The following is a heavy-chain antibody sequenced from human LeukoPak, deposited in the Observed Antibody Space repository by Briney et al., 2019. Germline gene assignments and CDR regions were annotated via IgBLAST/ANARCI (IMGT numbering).Heavy chain of an antibody. V-gene: IGHV4-39*01. CDR3: ARYSTGSSKYYFDY. CDR1: GDPVSSSGYH. J-gene: IGHJ4*02. D-gene: IGHD6-19*01. CDR2: IYYTGNT. Sequence: PSETLSLTCSVSGDPVSSSGYHWSWIRQPPGKGPEWIATIYYTGNTYYTPPLRGRVTRSVDTSKNQFSLRLNSVTATDTAVYYCARYSTGSSKYYFDYWGQGTLVTVSS.